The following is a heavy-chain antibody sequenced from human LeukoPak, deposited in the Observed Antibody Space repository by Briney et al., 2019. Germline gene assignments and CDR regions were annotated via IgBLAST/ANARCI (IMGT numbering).Heavy chain of an antibody. V-gene: IGHV4-59*01. CDR3: ARVLGYCSGGGCSEYFQH. CDR1: GGSISSYY. J-gene: IGHJ1*01. D-gene: IGHD2-15*01. Sequence: SETLSLTCTVCGGSISSYYWSWIRQPPGKGLEWIGYIYYSGSNNYNPSLRSRVTISVDTSKNQFSLKLSTVTAADTAVYYCARVLGYCSGGGCSEYFQHWGQGTLVTVSS. CDR2: IYYSGSN.